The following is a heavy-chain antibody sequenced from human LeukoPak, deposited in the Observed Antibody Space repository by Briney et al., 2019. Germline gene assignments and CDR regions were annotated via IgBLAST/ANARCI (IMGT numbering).Heavy chain of an antibody. CDR2: ISGSGGGT. V-gene: IGHV3-23*01. D-gene: IGHD1-7*01. CDR3: AKVRISGTTGLDYFDC. J-gene: IGHJ4*02. Sequence: GGSLRLSCAASGFTLSIYAMSWVRQAPGKGLEWVSAISGSGGGTYYADSVKGRFTISRDNSKNTLYLQINSLRAEDTAVYYCAKVRISGTTGLDYFDCWGQGTLVTVSS. CDR1: GFTLSIYA.